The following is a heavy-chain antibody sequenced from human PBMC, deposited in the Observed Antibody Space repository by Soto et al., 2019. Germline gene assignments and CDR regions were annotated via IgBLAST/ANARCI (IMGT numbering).Heavy chain of an antibody. CDR1: GFTFSSYG. Sequence: QVQLVESGGGVVQPGRSQRLSCAASGFTFSSYGMHWVRQAPGKGLEWVAVISYDGSNKYYADSVKGRFTISRDNSKNTLYLQMNILRAEDTAVYYCAKGSESSWYVGPDYWGQGTLVTVSS. V-gene: IGHV3-30*18. D-gene: IGHD6-13*01. CDR2: ISYDGSNK. CDR3: AKGSESSWYVGPDY. J-gene: IGHJ4*02.